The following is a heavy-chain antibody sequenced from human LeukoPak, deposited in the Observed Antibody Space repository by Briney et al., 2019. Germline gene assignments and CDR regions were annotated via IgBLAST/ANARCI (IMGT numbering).Heavy chain of an antibody. J-gene: IGHJ4*02. V-gene: IGHV1-24*01. D-gene: IGHD3-10*01. CDR2: FDPEDGET. CDR1: GYSFTSYD. Sequence: ASVKASCKASGYSFTSYDINWVRQAPGKGLEWMGGFDPEDGETIYAQKFQGRVTMTEDTSTDTAYMELSSLRSEDTAVYYCATPGFGELPFDYWGQGTLVTVSS. CDR3: ATPGFGELPFDY.